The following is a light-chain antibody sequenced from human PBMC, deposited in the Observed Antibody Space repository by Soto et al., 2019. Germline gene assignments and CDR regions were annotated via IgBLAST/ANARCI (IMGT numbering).Light chain of an antibody. CDR2: EVS. J-gene: IGLJ1*01. Sequence: QSVLTRPASVSGSPGQSSTISCTGTSSDVGGYNYVSWYQQHPGKAPKLMIYEVSNRPSGVSNRFSGSKSGNTASLTISGLQAEDEADYYCSSYTSSSTAPYVFGTGTKVTVL. CDR1: SSDVGGYNY. CDR3: SSYTSSSTAPYV. V-gene: IGLV2-14*01.